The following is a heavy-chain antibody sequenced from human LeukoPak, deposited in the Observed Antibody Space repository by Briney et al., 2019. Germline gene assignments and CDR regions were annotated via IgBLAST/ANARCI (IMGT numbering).Heavy chain of an antibody. CDR1: GFSFINYS. J-gene: IGHJ4*02. Sequence: GGSLRLSCAASGFSFINYSMNWVRQAPGKGLEWVSGISSGNGPIYYADSVKGRFTISRDNTKNSLSLQMNSLRAEDTAVYYCARDVMVRGVILYYFDYWGQGTLVTVSS. D-gene: IGHD3-10*01. CDR3: ARDVMVRGVILYYFDY. CDR2: ISSGNGPI. V-gene: IGHV3-21*06.